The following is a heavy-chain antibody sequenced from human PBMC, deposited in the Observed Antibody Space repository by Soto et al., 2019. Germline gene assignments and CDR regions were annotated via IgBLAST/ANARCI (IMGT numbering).Heavy chain of an antibody. Sequence: ASVKVSCKASGYTFTSYGISWVRQAPGQGLEWMGWISAYNGNTNYAQKLQGRVTMTTDTSTSTAYMELRSLRSDDTAVYYCARDQGAAAGRYYYGMDVRGQGTTVTVPS. CDR3: ARDQGAAAGRYYYGMDV. CDR1: GYTFTSYG. V-gene: IGHV1-18*01. CDR2: ISAYNGNT. D-gene: IGHD6-13*01. J-gene: IGHJ6*02.